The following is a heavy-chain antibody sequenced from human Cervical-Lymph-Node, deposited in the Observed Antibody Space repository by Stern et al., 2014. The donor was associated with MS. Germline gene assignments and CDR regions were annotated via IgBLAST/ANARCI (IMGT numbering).Heavy chain of an antibody. CDR1: GFSLSTSGMC. D-gene: IGHD4-17*01. CDR3: ARMIGTVTTAYYYGMDV. V-gene: IGHV2-70*01. Sequence: ESGPALVKPTQTLTLTCTFSGFSLSTSGMCVSRLRQPPGKALEWLALLDWDDDKYYSTSLKTRLTISKDTSKNQVVLTMTNMDPVDTATYYCARMIGTVTTAYYYGMDVWGQGTTVTVSS. J-gene: IGHJ6*02. CDR2: LDWDDDK.